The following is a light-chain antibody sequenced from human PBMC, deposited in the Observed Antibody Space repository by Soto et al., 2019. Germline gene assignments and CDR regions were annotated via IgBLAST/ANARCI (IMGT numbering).Light chain of an antibody. CDR3: QQSYSTLPWT. Sequence: DIQMTQSPSSLSASVGDRVTITCRASQSISSYLNWYQQKPGKAPKLLIYAASSLQSGVPSRFSGSGSVTDFTLTISSLQPEDFATYYCQQSYSTLPWTFGQGTKVDIK. CDR2: AAS. J-gene: IGKJ2*02. V-gene: IGKV1-39*01. CDR1: QSISSY.